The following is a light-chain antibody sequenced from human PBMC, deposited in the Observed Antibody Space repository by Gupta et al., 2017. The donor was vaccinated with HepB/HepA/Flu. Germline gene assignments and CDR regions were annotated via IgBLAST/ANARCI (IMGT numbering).Light chain of an antibody. J-gene: IGLJ2*01. Sequence: SALLQPASVSGSPGQSITISCTGTTSDVGGYNHVCWYQQYSGKAPKLIIYDVDYRPSGISNRFSGSKYGNTASMTIAGLQSEDEANYYCSSDTTTSAVEVFGGGTKWTVL. CDR1: TSDVGGYNH. CDR2: DVD. V-gene: IGLV2-14*01. CDR3: SSDTTTSAVEV.